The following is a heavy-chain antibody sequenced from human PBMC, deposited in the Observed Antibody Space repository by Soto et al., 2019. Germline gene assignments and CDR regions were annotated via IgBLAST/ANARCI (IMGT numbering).Heavy chain of an antibody. CDR3: ARRVVVTGFDS. J-gene: IGHJ4*02. V-gene: IGHV2-5*02. CDR1: GFSLSTTEVG. CDR2: IYWDDDK. Sequence: QITLKESGPTLVKPTQTLTLTCTFSGFSLSTTEVGVGWIRQPPGKALEWLALIYWDDDKHYSPSLKSRLTITKYTSKNQVVLTMTNVGPVDTATYYCARRVVVTGFDSWGQGTLVTVSS. D-gene: IGHD6-19*01.